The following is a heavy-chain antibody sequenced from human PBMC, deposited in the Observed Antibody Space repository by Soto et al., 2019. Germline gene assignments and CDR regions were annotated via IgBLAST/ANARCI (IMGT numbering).Heavy chain of an antibody. Sequence: GGSLRLSCAASGFTFSSYGMHWVRQAPGKGLEWVAVISYDGSNKYYADSVKGRFTISRDNSKNTLYLQMNSLRAEDTAVDYCAKDGSSGLSDYIWGSYRGSYFDYWGQGTLVTVSS. CDR1: GFTFSSYG. D-gene: IGHD3-16*02. V-gene: IGHV3-30*18. J-gene: IGHJ4*02. CDR3: AKDGSSGLSDYIWGSYRGSYFDY. CDR2: ISYDGSNK.